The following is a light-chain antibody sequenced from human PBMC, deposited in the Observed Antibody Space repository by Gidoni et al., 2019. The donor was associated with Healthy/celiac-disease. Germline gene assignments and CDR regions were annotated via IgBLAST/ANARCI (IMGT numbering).Light chain of an antibody. CDR1: KVGDKY. CDR3: QAWDSSTAV. V-gene: IGLV3-1*01. CDR2: QDS. J-gene: IGLJ2*01. Sequence: SYELTQPPSVSVSPGQTASITCSGDKVGDKYACWYQQKPGQSPVLVIYQDSKRPSGIPGRFSGSNSGNTATLTISGTQAMDEADCYCQAWDSSTAVFGGGTKLTVL.